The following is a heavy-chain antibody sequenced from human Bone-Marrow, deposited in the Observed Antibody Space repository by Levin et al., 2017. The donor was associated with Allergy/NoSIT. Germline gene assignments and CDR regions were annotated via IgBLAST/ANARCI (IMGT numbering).Heavy chain of an antibody. CDR2: ISISSGHI. Sequence: GESLKISCAASGFTFITYNMHWVRQAPGKGLEWVSSISISSGHIYYADSVKGRFTISRDDAKNSLYLQMNSLRVEDTAVYYCASPLYSGSWYEGYWGQGTLVTVSS. CDR3: ASPLYSGSWYEGY. D-gene: IGHD6-13*01. V-gene: IGHV3-21*01. J-gene: IGHJ4*02. CDR1: GFTFITYN.